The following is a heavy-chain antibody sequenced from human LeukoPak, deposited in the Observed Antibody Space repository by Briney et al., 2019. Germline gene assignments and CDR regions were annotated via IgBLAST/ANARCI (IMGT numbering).Heavy chain of an antibody. V-gene: IGHV3-23*01. CDR1: GFTFSSFA. D-gene: IGHD6-13*01. CDR3: ASPYRSYGIAAAGLFDY. Sequence: GGSLRLSCAASGFTFSSFAMTWVRQAPGKGLEWVSSITGSHGPTYNTDSVKGRFTISRDNSKNTLYLQMNSLRAEDTAVYYCASPYRSYGIAAAGLFDYWGQGTLVTVSS. J-gene: IGHJ4*02. CDR2: ITGSHGPT.